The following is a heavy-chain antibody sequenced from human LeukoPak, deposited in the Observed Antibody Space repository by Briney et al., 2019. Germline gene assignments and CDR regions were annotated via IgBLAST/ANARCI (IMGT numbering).Heavy chain of an antibody. CDR1: GFPFSSYW. D-gene: IGHD5-24*01. V-gene: IGHV3-7*04. Sequence: GGSLRLSCVASGFPFSSYWMTWVRQAPGKGLEWVANIKQDGSKKSHVDSVKGRFTISRDNAENSLYLQMNSLRAEDTAIYYCTRVGYIDEGIDYWGQGTLVTVSS. CDR3: TRVGYIDEGIDY. J-gene: IGHJ4*02. CDR2: IKQDGSKK.